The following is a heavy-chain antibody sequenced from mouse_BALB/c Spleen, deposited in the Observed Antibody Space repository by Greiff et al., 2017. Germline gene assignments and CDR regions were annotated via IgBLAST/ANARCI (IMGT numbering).Heavy chain of an antibody. CDR2: ISTYYGDA. J-gene: IGHJ2*01. CDR1: GYTFTDYA. D-gene: IGHD2-13*01. CDR3: ARSGETRGYFDY. V-gene: IGHV1S137*01. Sequence: QVQLQQSGAELVRPGVSVKISCKGSGYTFTDYAMHWVKQSHAKSLEWIGVISTYYGDASYNQKFKGKATMTVDKSSSTAYMELARLTSEDSAIYYCARSGETRGYFDYWGQGTTLTVSS.